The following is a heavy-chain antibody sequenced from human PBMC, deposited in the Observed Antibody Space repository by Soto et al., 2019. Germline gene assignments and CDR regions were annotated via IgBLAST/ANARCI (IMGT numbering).Heavy chain of an antibody. V-gene: IGHV4-39*01. Sequence: SETLSLTCSVSGGSVSSSTYYLCWIRQPPGKALEWIGSIYFSGSIYYKSSLKSRVTISVDTSKNQFSLKLTSVTAADTTVYYCARHGVAALQFDYWGQGTLVTVSS. CDR1: GGSVSSSTYY. CDR2: IYFSGSI. J-gene: IGHJ4*02. CDR3: ARHGVAALQFDY. D-gene: IGHD6-25*01.